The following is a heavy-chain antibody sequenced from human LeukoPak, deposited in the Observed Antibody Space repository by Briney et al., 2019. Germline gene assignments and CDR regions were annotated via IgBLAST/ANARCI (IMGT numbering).Heavy chain of an antibody. J-gene: IGHJ4*02. CDR1: GGTFSSYA. V-gene: IGHV1-69*05. CDR2: IIPIFGTA. D-gene: IGHD6-13*01. Sequence: GASVKVSCKASGGTFSSYAISWVRQAPGQELEWMGGIIPIFGTANYAQKFQGRVTITTDESTSTAYMELSSLRSEDTAVYYCASSDPIAAAGMNWGQGTLVTVSS. CDR3: ASSDPIAAAGMN.